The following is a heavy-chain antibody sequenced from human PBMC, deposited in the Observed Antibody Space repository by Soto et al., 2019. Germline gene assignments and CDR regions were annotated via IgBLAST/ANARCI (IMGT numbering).Heavy chain of an antibody. Sequence: GASVKVSCKASGGTFSSYAISWVRQAPGQGLEWMGGIIPIFGTANYAQKFQGRVTITADESTSTAYMELSSLRSEDTAVYYCARGPGTYYDSSGFDYWGQGTLVTVSS. D-gene: IGHD3-22*01. CDR3: ARGPGTYYDSSGFDY. CDR2: IIPIFGTA. J-gene: IGHJ4*02. V-gene: IGHV1-69*13. CDR1: GGTFSSYA.